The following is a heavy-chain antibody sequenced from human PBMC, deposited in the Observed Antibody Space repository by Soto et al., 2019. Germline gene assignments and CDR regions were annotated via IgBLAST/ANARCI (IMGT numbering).Heavy chain of an antibody. V-gene: IGHV1-24*01. D-gene: IGHD1-26*01. J-gene: IGHJ6*03. CDR1: GYTLTELS. CDR3: ATGHGWARETYYYYYYMDV. CDR2: FDPEDGET. Sequence: ASVKVSCKVSGYTLTELSMHWVRQAPGKGLEWMGGFDPEDGETIYAQKFQGRVTMTEDTSTDTAYMELSSLRSEDTAVYYCATGHGWARETYYYYYYMDVWGKGTTVTVSS.